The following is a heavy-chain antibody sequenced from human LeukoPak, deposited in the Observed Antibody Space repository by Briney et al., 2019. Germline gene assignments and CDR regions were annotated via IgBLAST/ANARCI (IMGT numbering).Heavy chain of an antibody. CDR1: GVSISSSNSY. V-gene: IGHV4-39*07. J-gene: IGHJ4*02. CDR2: IYYSGNT. Sequence: PSETLSLTCTVSGVSISSSNSYWGWTRQPPGKGLEWIGSIYYSGNTYYNASLKSQVSISIDTSKNQFSLKLSSVTAADTAVYYCARVPTVTFFDYWGQGTLVTVSS. CDR3: ARVPTVTFFDY. D-gene: IGHD4-17*01.